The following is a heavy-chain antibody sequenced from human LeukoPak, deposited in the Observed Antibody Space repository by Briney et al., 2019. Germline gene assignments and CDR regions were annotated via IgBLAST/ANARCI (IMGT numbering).Heavy chain of an antibody. CDR3: ARLYYYDSSGPPL. Sequence: SETLSLTCTISGESLSSSNYYWGWIRQPPGKGLDWIGNIYYSGRTYYNPSLKSRVTISVDASKNDFSLKLSSVTATDTAVYYCARLYYYDSSGPPLWGQGTMVAVSS. V-gene: IGHV4-39*02. J-gene: IGHJ4*02. CDR2: IYYSGRT. CDR1: GESLSSSNYY. D-gene: IGHD3-22*01.